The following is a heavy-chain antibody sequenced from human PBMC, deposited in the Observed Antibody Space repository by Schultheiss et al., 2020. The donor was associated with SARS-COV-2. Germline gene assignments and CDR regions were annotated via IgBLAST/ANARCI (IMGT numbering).Heavy chain of an antibody. CDR2: ISYDGSNK. J-gene: IGHJ4*02. D-gene: IGHD4-17*01. V-gene: IGHV3-30*01. CDR1: GFTFSSYA. Sequence: GESLKISCAASGFTFSSYAMHWVRQAPGKGLEWVAVISYDGSNKYYADSVKGRFTISRDNSKNTLYLQMNSLRAEDTAVYYCAKALGNYGDYEDYWGQGTLVTVAS. CDR3: AKALGNYGDYEDY.